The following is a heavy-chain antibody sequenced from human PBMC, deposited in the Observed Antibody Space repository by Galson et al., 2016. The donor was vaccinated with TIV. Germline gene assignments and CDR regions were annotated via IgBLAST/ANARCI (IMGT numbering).Heavy chain of an antibody. CDR3: ARCRGDYYYGIDV. CDR2: VYYSGAT. J-gene: IGHJ6*02. CDR1: GGSISNGDYY. V-gene: IGHV4-30-4*08. Sequence: TLSLTCSVFGGSISNGDYYWTWIRQPPGKGLEWIGYVYYSGATNYNPSLKRRVTLSVDRSTNQFSLRLNSVTAADTAVDSCARCRGDYYYGIDVWGQGTTVTVSS. D-gene: IGHD3-10*01.